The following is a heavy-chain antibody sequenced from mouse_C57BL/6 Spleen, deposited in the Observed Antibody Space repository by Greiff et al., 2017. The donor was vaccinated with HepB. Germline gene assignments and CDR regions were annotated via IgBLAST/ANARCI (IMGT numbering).Heavy chain of an antibody. J-gene: IGHJ2*01. CDR1: GYAFSSYW. CDR3: ASTLVEWYVRSPSKCVY. Sequence: QVQLQQSGAELVKPGASVKISCKASGYAFSSYWMNWVKQRPGKGLEWIGQIYPGDGDTNYNGKFKGKAKLTADKSSSTAYMQLSSLTSAVSAVYSWASTLVEWYVRSPSKCVYWGQGTTLTVSA. V-gene: IGHV1-80*01. D-gene: IGHD1-3*01. CDR2: IYPGDGDT.